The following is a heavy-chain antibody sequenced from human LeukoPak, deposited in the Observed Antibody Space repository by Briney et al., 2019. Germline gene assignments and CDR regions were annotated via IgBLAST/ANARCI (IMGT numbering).Heavy chain of an antibody. CDR1: GFTFINYA. V-gene: IGHV3-23*01. Sequence: PGGSLRLTCAASGFTFINYAMSWVRQAPGKGLEWVSAISASGDNTYYADSVRGRFTFSRDNSKNTLYLQMNSLRAEDTAVYYCARRSPGQYYFDYWGQGTLVTVSS. CDR2: ISASGDNT. D-gene: IGHD3-10*01. CDR3: ARRSPGQYYFDY. J-gene: IGHJ4*02.